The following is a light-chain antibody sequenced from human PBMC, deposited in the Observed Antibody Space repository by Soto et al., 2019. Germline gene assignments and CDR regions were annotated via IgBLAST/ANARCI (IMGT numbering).Light chain of an antibody. CDR1: QSLSNYF. CDR3: QQYGSSLLT. Sequence: EIMLTQSPGTLSLSPGERATLSCRASQSLSNYFLAWYQQKPGQAPRLLIYGASNRATGIPDRFSGSGSGTDFTLTISRLEPPDFAVYYCQQYGSSLLTFGGGTRVEIK. V-gene: IGKV3-20*01. J-gene: IGKJ4*01. CDR2: GAS.